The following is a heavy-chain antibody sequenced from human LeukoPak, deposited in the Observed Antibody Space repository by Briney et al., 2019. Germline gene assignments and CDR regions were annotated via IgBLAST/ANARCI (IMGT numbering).Heavy chain of an antibody. Sequence: GRSLRLSCAAPGFTFSSYGMHWVRQAPGKGLEWVSAISGSGGSTYYADSVKGRFTISRDNSKNTLYLQMNSLRAGDEAVYYCAKEEAEYYYDSSGYYVYWGQGTLVTVSS. D-gene: IGHD3-22*01. CDR3: AKEEAEYYYDSSGYYVY. CDR1: GFTFSSYG. CDR2: ISGSGGST. V-gene: IGHV3-23*01. J-gene: IGHJ4*02.